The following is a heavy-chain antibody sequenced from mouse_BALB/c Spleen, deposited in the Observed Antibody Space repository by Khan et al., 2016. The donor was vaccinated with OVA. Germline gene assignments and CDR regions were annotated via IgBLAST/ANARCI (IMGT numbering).Heavy chain of an antibody. D-gene: IGHD3-1*01. CDR2: IRYDGNS. Sequence: EVQLQESGPGLVKPSQSLSLTCSVTGYSITSGYFWNWIRQFPGNKLEWMGYIRYDGNSNYNPSLKNRISITRDTSKNQFFLKSNSVTLEDTATYYCARGGSSGPAWFAYWGQGTLGTVSA. CDR3: ARGGSSGPAWFAY. J-gene: IGHJ3*01. V-gene: IGHV3-6*02. CDR1: GYSITSGYF.